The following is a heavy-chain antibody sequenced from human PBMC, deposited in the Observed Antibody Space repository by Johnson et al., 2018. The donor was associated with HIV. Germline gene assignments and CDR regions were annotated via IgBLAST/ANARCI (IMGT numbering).Heavy chain of an antibody. CDR3: ARDTIRELQLPDGFDV. V-gene: IGHV3-66*01. D-gene: IGHD1-7*01. CDR1: GFTVSNIY. Sequence: VQLVESGGGVVQPGWSLRLSCAASGFTVSNIYMSWVRQAPGKGLVWVSRLNSDGSRTDYADSVKGRFTTSRDNSKNTVYLKMNSLRAEDTAVYYCARDTIRELQLPDGFDVWGQGTMVTVSS. CDR2: LNSDGSRT. J-gene: IGHJ3*01.